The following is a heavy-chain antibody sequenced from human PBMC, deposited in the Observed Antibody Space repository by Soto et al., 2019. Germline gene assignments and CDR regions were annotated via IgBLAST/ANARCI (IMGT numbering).Heavy chain of an antibody. CDR1: GYTFTSYG. V-gene: IGHV1-18*01. D-gene: IGHD3-10*01. CDR2: ISAYNGNT. J-gene: IGHJ4*02. CDR3: ARVRAPPYYYGSGSYYIYFDY. Sequence: ASVNVSCKASGYTFTSYGISWVRQAPGQGLEWMGWISAYNGNTNYAQKLQGRVTMTTDTSTSTAYMELRSLRSDDTAVYYCARVRAPPYYYGSGSYYIYFDYWGQGTLVTVSS.